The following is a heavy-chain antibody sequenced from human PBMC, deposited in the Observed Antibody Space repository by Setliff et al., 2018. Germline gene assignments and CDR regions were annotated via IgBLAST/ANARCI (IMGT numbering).Heavy chain of an antibody. CDR1: AYSFSGYY. Sequence: ASVKVSCKTSAYSFSGYYIHWVRQAPGQGLEWMGWINTNNGGTKYAQTFQGRVTMTRDTSITTAYMELRSLTSDDTAVYYCVRGSGPRVVVAMPFDYWGQGTPVTVSS. CDR3: VRGSGPRVVVAMPFDY. D-gene: IGHD2-2*01. CDR2: INTNNGGT. J-gene: IGHJ4*02. V-gene: IGHV1-2*02.